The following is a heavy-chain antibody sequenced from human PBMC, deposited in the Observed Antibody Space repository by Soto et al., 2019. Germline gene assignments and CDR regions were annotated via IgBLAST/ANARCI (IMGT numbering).Heavy chain of an antibody. Sequence: ETLSLTCAISGYSISSGYYWGWIRQPPGKGLEWIGSIYHSGSTYYNPSLKSRVTISVDTSKNQFSLKLSSVTAADTAVYYCARLMEDYYGMDVWGQGTTVTVSS. D-gene: IGHD3-3*01. J-gene: IGHJ6*02. CDR1: GYSISSGYY. CDR2: IYHSGST. CDR3: ARLMEDYYGMDV. V-gene: IGHV4-38-2*01.